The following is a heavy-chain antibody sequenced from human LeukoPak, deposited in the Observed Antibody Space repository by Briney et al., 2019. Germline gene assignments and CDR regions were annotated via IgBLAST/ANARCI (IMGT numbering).Heavy chain of an antibody. D-gene: IGHD6-13*01. CDR3: AKERAAAGTSFDY. CDR2: ISYDGSNK. V-gene: IGHV3-30*18. J-gene: IGHJ4*02. CDR1: GFTFSSYG. Sequence: GGSLRLSCAASGFTFSSYGMHWVRQAPGKGLEWVAVISYDGSNKYYADSVKGRFTISRDNSKNTLYLQMNSLRAEDTAVYYCAKERAAAGTSFDYWGQGTLVTVSS.